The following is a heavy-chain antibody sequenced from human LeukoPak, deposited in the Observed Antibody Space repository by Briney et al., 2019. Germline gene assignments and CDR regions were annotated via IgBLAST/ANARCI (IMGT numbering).Heavy chain of an antibody. D-gene: IGHD3-10*02. V-gene: IGHV4-30-4*01. Sequence: SETLSLTCTVSGGSISSGDYYWSWIRQPPGKGLEWIGYIYYSGSTYYNPSLKSRVTISEDTSKNQFSLKLSSVTAADTAVYYCVTKCGGGNWFDPWGQGTLVTVSS. J-gene: IGHJ5*02. CDR2: IYYSGST. CDR1: GGSISSGDYY. CDR3: VTKCGGGNWFDP.